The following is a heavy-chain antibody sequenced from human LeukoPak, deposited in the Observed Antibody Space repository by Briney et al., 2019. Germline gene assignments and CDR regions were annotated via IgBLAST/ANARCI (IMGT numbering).Heavy chain of an antibody. V-gene: IGHV3-23*01. CDR2: ISGRGGST. Sequence: GGSLRLSCAASGFTFSSYAMSWVRQAPGKGLEWVSAISGRGGSTYYADSVKGRFTISRDNSKNTLYLQMNSLRAEDTAVYYCAKSGGYCSSTSCAALPDAFDIWGQGTMVTVSS. J-gene: IGHJ3*02. CDR3: AKSGGYCSSTSCAALPDAFDI. D-gene: IGHD2-2*01. CDR1: GFTFSSYA.